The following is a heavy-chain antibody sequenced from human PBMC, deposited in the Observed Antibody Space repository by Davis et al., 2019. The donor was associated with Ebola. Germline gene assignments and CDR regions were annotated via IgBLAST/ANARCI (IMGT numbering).Heavy chain of an antibody. CDR3: TRDFDWDGGY. CDR1: GFTFRDYA. CDR2: INGDGSAT. J-gene: IGHJ4*02. Sequence: GESLKISCTVSGFTFRDYAMNWVRQAPGKGLVWVSRINGDGSATAYADSVKGRFTISRDNAKNTLYLQMNSLRAEDTAVYYCTRDFDWDGGYWGQGTLVTVSP. V-gene: IGHV3-74*01. D-gene: IGHD3-16*01.